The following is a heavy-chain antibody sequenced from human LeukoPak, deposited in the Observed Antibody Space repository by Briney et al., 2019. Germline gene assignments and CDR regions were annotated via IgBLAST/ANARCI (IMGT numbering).Heavy chain of an antibody. CDR1: GYTFTSYG. V-gene: IGHV1-18*04. CDR3: ARDGGGYCSSTSGYEMDWFDT. D-gene: IGHD2-2*01. CDR2: ISAYNGNT. J-gene: IGHJ5*02. Sequence: ASVKVSCKASGYTFTSYGISWVRQAPGQGLELMGWISAYNGNTNYAQKLQGRVTMTTATSTSTAYMALRRLSSDGTAVYYWARDGGGYCSSTSGYEMDWFDTWGQGNLVTVSS.